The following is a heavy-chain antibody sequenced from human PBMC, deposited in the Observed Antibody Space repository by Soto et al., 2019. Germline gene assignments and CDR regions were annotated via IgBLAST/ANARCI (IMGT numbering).Heavy chain of an antibody. Sequence: GGSLRLSCAASGFTFSSYSMSWVRQAPGKGLEWVAHINRNGGEKYYVDSVKGRFNISGDNDKNSLSLQMTSLRAGDTAVYDCVGPWDKARVSTWNYWGHGTLVTPSS. CDR3: VGPWDKARVSTWNY. V-gene: IGHV3-7*03. D-gene: IGHD5-18*01. CDR1: GFTFSSYS. J-gene: IGHJ4*01. CDR2: INRNGGEK.